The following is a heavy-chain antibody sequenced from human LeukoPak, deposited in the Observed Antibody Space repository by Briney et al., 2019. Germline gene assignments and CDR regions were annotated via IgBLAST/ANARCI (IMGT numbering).Heavy chain of an antibody. CDR2: ISAYNGNT. V-gene: IGHV1-18*04. J-gene: IGHJ4*02. CDR3: AREYILTGYLYFDY. Sequence: VASVKVSCKASGYTFTDYYMHWVRQAPGQGLEWMGWISAYNGNTNYAQKLQGRVTMTTDTSTSTAYMELRSLRSDDTAVYYCAREYILTGYLYFDYWGQGTLVTVSS. D-gene: IGHD3-9*01. CDR1: GYTFTDYY.